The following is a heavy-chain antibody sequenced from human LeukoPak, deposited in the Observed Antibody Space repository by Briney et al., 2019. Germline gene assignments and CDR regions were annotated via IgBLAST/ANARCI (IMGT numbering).Heavy chain of an antibody. CDR1: GGTFSSYA. D-gene: IGHD2-2*01. V-gene: IGHV1-69*01. CDR2: IIPIFGTA. J-gene: IGHJ5*02. CDR3: ASICSSTSCYVGPYNWFDP. Sequence: GASVKVSCKASGGTFSSYAISWVRQAPGQGLEWMGGIIPIFGTANYAQKFQGRVTITADESTSTAYMELSSLRSEDTAVYYCASICSSTSCYVGPYNWFDPWGQGTLVTVSS.